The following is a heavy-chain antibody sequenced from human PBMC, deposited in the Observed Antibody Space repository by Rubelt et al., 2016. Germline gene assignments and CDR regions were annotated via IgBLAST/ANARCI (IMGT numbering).Heavy chain of an antibody. D-gene: IGHD3-3*01. Sequence: QLGMRGGGLVQPGGSLGLSCAASGFAFSGDWMHWVRQVPGKGLVWVSRINRDGSRTDYADSVKGRFTISRDNSKNTLYLQMNSLRAEDTAVYYCATDVTYYDFWSGYYKDYWGQGTLVTVSS. CDR1: GFAFSGDW. J-gene: IGHJ4*02. V-gene: IGHV3-74*01. CDR3: ATDVTYYDFWSGYYKDY. CDR2: INRDGSRT.